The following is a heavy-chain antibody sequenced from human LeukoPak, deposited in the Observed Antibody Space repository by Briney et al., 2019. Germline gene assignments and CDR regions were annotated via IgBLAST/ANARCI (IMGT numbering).Heavy chain of an antibody. CDR3: AMERCEQWLGPADGMDV. D-gene: IGHD6-19*01. CDR1: GYTFTSYA. Sequence: ASVKVSCKASGYTFTSYAMNWVRQAPGQGLEWMGWINTNTGNPTYDQGFTGRVVFSLDTSVSTAYLLIGSVKAEDSGVYCCAMERCEQWLGPADGMDVWGQGTTVTVSS. V-gene: IGHV7-4-1*01. J-gene: IGHJ6*02. CDR2: INTNTGNP.